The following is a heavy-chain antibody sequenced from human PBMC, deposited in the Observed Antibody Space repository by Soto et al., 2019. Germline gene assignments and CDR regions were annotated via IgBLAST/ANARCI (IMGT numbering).Heavy chain of an antibody. CDR1: GASLSSGGYY. D-gene: IGHD3-22*01. CDR3: ARDRYGDYYAY. Sequence: QVQLLESGPGLVKPSETLSLSCIVSGASLSSGGYYWNWIRQHPGKGLEWIGYIYFDGMTYYNPSLESRVTMSRDASINQFSLHLSSVTAADTAVYYCARDRYGDYYAYWGQGILVTVSS. J-gene: IGHJ4*02. CDR2: IYFDGMT. V-gene: IGHV4-31*03.